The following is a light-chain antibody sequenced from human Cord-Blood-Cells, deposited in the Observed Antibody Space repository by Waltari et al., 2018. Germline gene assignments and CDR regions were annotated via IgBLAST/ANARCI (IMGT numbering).Light chain of an antibody. Sequence: DIQMTQPPPLLSASVGDRVITTCRASQSISSCLAWYQQKPGKAPKLLIYKASSLESGVPSRFSGSGSGTEFTLTISSLQPDDFATYYCQQYNSYSWTFGQGTKVEIK. CDR3: QQYNSYSWT. CDR1: QSISSC. J-gene: IGKJ1*01. V-gene: IGKV1-5*03. CDR2: KAS.